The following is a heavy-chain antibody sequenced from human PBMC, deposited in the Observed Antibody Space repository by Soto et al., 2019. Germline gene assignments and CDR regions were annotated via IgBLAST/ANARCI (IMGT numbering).Heavy chain of an antibody. CDR3: ARGYGDGYKFYYYYYGMDV. J-gene: IGHJ6*02. CDR2: ISSSSSTI. Sequence: GGSLRLSCAASGFTFSSYSMNWVRQAPGKGLEWVSYISSSSSTIYYADSVKGRFTISRDNAKNSLYLQMNSLRDEDTAVYYCARGYGDGYKFYYYYYGMDVWGQGTTVTVSS. CDR1: GFTFSSYS. D-gene: IGHD5-12*01. V-gene: IGHV3-48*02.